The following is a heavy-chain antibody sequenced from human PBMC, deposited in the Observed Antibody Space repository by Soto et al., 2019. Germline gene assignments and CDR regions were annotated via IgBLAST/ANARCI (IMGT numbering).Heavy chain of an antibody. V-gene: IGHV1-69*15. Sequence: QVQLVQSGAEVKKPGSSVKVSCKASGGTFSNYAITWVRQAPGQGLEWVGRIIPIFGTTNGAQKFQGRVTITADEPTTTANMELSGMRSDDTAVYYCAKDGGADGYFGNWLDPWGQGTLVTFSS. J-gene: IGHJ5*02. CDR1: GGTFSNYA. CDR2: IIPIFGTT. D-gene: IGHD5-12*01. CDR3: AKDGGADGYFGNWLDP.